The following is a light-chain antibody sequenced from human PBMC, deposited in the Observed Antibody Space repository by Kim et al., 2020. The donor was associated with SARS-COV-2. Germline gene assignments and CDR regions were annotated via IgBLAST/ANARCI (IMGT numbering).Light chain of an antibody. CDR2: EDN. V-gene: IGLV6-57*02. Sequence: KTVTISGPGSSGSIASNDVQWYQQRPGSAPTTVISEDNQRPSGVPDRFSGSIDSSSNSASLTISGLKTEDEADYYCQSYDSSNLWVFGGGTQLTVL. CDR3: QSYDSSNLWV. J-gene: IGLJ3*02. CDR1: SGSIASND.